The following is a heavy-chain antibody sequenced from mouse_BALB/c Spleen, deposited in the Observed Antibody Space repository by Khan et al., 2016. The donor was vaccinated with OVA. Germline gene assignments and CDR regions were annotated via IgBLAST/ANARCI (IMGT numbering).Heavy chain of an antibody. CDR3: ARDQDGNYCDAMDD. V-gene: IGHV1-69*02. Sequence: VQVQQSGAELVKPGAPVKLSCKASGYTFTSYWMNWVKQRPGRGLEWIGRIDPSDSETHYNQKFKDKATLTVDKSSSTAYIQLSSLTSEDSAVYYCARDQDGNYCDAMDDWGQGTSVTVSS. CDR2: IDPSDSET. CDR1: GYTFTSYW. J-gene: IGHJ4*01. D-gene: IGHD2-1*01.